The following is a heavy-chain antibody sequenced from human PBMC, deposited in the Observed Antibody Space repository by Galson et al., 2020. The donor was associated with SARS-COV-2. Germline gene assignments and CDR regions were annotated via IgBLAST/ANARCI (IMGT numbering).Heavy chain of an antibody. J-gene: IGHJ6*02. CDR2: ISSSSSYT. D-gene: IGHD3-3*01. CDR1: GFTFSDYY. V-gene: IGHV3-11*06. CDR3: ARDQGRGYDFWSGLNPDYYYYYGMDV. Sequence: TGGSLRLSCAASGFTFSDYYMSWIRQAPGKGLEWVSYISSSSSYTNYADSVKGRFTISRDNAKNSLYLQMNSLRAEDTAVYYCARDQGRGYDFWSGLNPDYYYYYGMDVWGQGTTVTVSS.